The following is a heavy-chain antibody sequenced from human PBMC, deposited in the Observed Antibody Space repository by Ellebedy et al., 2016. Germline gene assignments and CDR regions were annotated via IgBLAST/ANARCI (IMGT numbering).Heavy chain of an antibody. D-gene: IGHD5-24*01. CDR1: GFTFSSYW. Sequence: GGSLRLSCAASGFTFSSYWMSWVRQAPGKGLEWVANIKQDGSEKYYVDSVKGRFTISRDNAKNSLYLQMNSLRAEDTAVYYCARDGYGYNSWFDPWGQGTLVTVSS. CDR3: ARDGYGYNSWFDP. V-gene: IGHV3-7*04. J-gene: IGHJ5*02. CDR2: IKQDGSEK.